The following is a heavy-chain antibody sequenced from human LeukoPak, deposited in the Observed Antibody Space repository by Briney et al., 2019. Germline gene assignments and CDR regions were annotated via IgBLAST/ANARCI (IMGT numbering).Heavy chain of an antibody. D-gene: IGHD3-22*01. CDR2: INSDGSST. CDR1: GFTFSSYW. Sequence: GGSLRLSCAASGFTFSSYWMHWVRQAPGKGLVWVSRINSDGSSTSYADSVKGRFTISRDNAKNTLYLQMNSLRAEDTAVYYCAREGPDDSSGYYHSHDAFDIWGQGTMVTVSS. V-gene: IGHV3-74*01. CDR3: AREGPDDSSGYYHSHDAFDI. J-gene: IGHJ3*02.